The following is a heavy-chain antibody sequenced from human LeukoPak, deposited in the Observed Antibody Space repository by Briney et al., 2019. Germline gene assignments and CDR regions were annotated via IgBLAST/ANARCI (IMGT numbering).Heavy chain of an antibody. CDR2: ISSSSSYI. CDR3: ARDPDFWSGYSSTDAFDI. Sequence: GRSLRLSCAASGFTFSSYSMNWVRQAPGKGLEWVSSISSSSSYIYYADSVKGRFTISRDNAKNSLYLQMNSLRAEDTAVYYCARDPDFWSGYSSTDAFDIWGQGTMVTVSS. CDR1: GFTFSSYS. J-gene: IGHJ3*02. D-gene: IGHD3-3*01. V-gene: IGHV3-21*01.